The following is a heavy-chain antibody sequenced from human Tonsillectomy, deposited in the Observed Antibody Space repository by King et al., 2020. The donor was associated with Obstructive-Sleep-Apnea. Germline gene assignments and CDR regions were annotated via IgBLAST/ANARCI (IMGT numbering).Heavy chain of an antibody. J-gene: IGHJ3*02. CDR3: AIGSRTFDI. V-gene: IGHV1-8*01. CDR2: MNPNSGNT. CDR1: GYTFTSYD. D-gene: IGHD1-14*01. Sequence: VQLVESGAEVKKPGASVKVSCKASGYTFTSYDINWVRQATVQGLEWMGWMNPNSGNTGYAQKFRGRVTMTRNNSISTAYMELSNLRSEDTAVYYCAIGSRTFDIWGQGTMVTVSS.